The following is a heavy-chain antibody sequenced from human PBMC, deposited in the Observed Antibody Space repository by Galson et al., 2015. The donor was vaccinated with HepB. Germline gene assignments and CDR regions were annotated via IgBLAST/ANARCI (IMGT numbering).Heavy chain of an antibody. D-gene: IGHD6-19*01. J-gene: IGHJ6*03. V-gene: IGHV1-46*03. CDR3: AREHSGWYGGYYYYYMDV. CDR2: INPSGGST. Sequence: SVKVSCKASGYTFTSYYMHWVRQAPGQGLEWMGIINPSGGSTSYAQKFQGRVTMTRDTSTSTVYMELSSLRSEDTAVYYCAREHSGWYGGYYYYYMDVWGKGTTVTVSS. CDR1: GYTFTSYY.